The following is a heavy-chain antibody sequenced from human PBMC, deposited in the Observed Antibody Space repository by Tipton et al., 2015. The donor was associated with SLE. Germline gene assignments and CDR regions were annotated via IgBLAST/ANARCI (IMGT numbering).Heavy chain of an antibody. CDR1: GGSISSSSHY. Sequence: TLSPTCTVSGGSISSSSHYWGWIRQPPGKGLEWIGSIYYSGSTYYNPSLKSRVTISVDTSKNQFSLKLSSVTAADTAVYYCARDLTGLGFDYWGQGTLVTVSS. V-gene: IGHV4-39*07. CDR3: ARDLTGLGFDY. D-gene: IGHD1-20*01. J-gene: IGHJ4*02. CDR2: IYYSGST.